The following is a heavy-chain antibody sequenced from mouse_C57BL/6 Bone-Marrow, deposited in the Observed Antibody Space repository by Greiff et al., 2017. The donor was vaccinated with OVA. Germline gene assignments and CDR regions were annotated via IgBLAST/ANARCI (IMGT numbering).Heavy chain of an antibody. CDR2: IYPGGGYT. Sequence: QVQLQQSGAELVRPGTSVKMSCKASGYTFTNYWIGWAKQRPGHGLEWIGDIYPGGGYTNYNEKFKGKATLTADKSSSTAYMQFSSLTSEDSAISSCARSYYDYPFAYWGQGTLVTVSA. CDR3: ARSYYDYPFAY. J-gene: IGHJ3*01. CDR1: GYTFTNYW. V-gene: IGHV1-63*01. D-gene: IGHD2-4*01.